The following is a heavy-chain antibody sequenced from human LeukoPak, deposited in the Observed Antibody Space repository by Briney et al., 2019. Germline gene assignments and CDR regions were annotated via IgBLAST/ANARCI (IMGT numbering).Heavy chain of an antibody. J-gene: IGHJ5*02. D-gene: IGHD3-22*01. CDR3: ARVEGYDSSGYFDP. CDR2: IYYSGST. CDR1: GGSISSSSYY. V-gene: IGHV4-39*07. Sequence: SETLSLTCTVSGGSISSSSYYWGWIRQPPGKGLEWIGSIYYSGSTYYNPSLKSRVTISVDTSKNQFSLKLSSVTAADTAVYYCARVEGYDSSGYFDPWGQGTLVTVSS.